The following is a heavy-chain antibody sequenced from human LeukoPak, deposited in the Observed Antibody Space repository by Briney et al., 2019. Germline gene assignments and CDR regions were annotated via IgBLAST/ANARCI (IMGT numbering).Heavy chain of an antibody. CDR1: GGSFSGYY. Sequence: SETLSLTCAVYGGSFSGYYWSWIRQPPGKGLEWIGNIYHSGSTYYNPSLKSRLTISVDTSKNQFSLKLSSVSAADTGVYYCARVITSGYYFFDDWGQGTLVTVSS. J-gene: IGHJ4*02. CDR3: ARVITSGYYFFDD. CDR2: IYHSGST. V-gene: IGHV4-34*01. D-gene: IGHD3-22*01.